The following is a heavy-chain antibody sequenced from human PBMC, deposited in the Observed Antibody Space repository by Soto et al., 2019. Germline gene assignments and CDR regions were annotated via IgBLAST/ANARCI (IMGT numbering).Heavy chain of an antibody. Sequence: PTLVNPTQTLTLTYTFSGFSLSTSGMCVSWIRQPPGKALEWLARIDWDDDKYYSTSLKTRLTISKDTSKNQVVLTMTNMDPVDTATYYCARATYYYDSSGYASIYFDYWGQGTLVTVSS. D-gene: IGHD3-22*01. V-gene: IGHV2-70*11. CDR3: ARATYYYDSSGYASIYFDY. CDR2: IDWDDDK. J-gene: IGHJ4*02. CDR1: GFSLSTSGMC.